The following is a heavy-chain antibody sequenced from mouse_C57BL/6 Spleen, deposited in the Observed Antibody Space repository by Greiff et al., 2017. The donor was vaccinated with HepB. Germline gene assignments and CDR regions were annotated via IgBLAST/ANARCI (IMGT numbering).Heavy chain of an antibody. D-gene: IGHD1-1*01. CDR3: ARSPFITTVVAHYAMDY. CDR1: GYTFTDHT. CDR2: IYPRDGST. V-gene: IGHV1-78*01. Sequence: QVQLQQSDAELVKPGASVKISCKVSGYTFTDHTIHWMKQRPEQGLEWIGYIYPRDGSTKYNEKFKGKATLTADKSSSTAYMQLNSLTSDDSAVYFCARSPFITTVVAHYAMDYWGQGTSVTVSS. J-gene: IGHJ4*01.